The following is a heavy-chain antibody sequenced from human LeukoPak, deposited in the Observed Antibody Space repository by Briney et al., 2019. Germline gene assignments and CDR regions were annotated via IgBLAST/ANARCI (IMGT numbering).Heavy chain of an antibody. CDR2: ITGDGGST. CDR1: GFTFSGYA. J-gene: IGHJ4*02. Sequence: GSLRLSCEASGFTFSGYAVSWVRQAPGKGLEWISSITGDGGSTFYADSVKGRFTISRDSSRNTLYLQMTSLRAEDTAVYYCARNYFDLYYFDSWGQGTLGTVSS. V-gene: IGHV3-23*01. D-gene: IGHD1-7*01. CDR3: ARNYFDLYYFDS.